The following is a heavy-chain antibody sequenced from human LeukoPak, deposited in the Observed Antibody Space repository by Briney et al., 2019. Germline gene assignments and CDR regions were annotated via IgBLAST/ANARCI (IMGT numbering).Heavy chain of an antibody. CDR3: ARELSPRLSKGIDY. J-gene: IGHJ4*02. CDR1: GGSISSYY. Sequence: SETLSLTCTVSGGSISSYYWSWIRQPPGKGLEWIGYIYYSGSTYYNPSLKSRVTISVDTSKNQFSLKLSSVTAADTAVYYCARELSPRLSKGIDYWGQGTLVTVSS. V-gene: IGHV4-59*12. CDR2: IYYSGST. D-gene: IGHD5-12*01.